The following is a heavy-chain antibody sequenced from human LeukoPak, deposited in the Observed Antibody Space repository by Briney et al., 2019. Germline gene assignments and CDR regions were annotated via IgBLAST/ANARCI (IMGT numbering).Heavy chain of an antibody. CDR1: GGSISSSKW. CDR3: ACSDSSGLEDYYGMDV. V-gene: IGHV4-4*02. CDR2: IYHSGST. J-gene: IGHJ6*02. Sequence: SETLSLTCAVSGGSISSSKWWSWVRQPPGKGLEWIGEIYHSGSTNYNPSLKSRVTISVDKSKNQFSLKLSSVTAADTAVYYCACSDSSGLEDYYGMDVWGQGTTVTVSS. D-gene: IGHD3-22*01.